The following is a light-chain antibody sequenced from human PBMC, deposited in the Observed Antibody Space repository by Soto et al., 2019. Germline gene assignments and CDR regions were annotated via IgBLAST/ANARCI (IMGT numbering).Light chain of an antibody. Sequence: EIVMTQSPATLSVSPGESATLSCRASQSISGNLAWYQQKPGLSPRLLIYHTSTRATGVPARFSGSGSGTELSLTISSLQSEDFAVYYCQRYDKGPLTFGGGTKV. CDR1: QSISGN. CDR2: HTS. J-gene: IGKJ4*01. V-gene: IGKV3-15*01. CDR3: QRYDKGPLT.